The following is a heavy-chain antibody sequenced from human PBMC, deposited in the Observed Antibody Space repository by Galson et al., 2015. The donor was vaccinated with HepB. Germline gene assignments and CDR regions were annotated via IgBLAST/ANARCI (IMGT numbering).Heavy chain of an antibody. CDR1: GGTFSSYA. V-gene: IGHV1-69*13. CDR3: ARDRVYYYDSSGYYYYFDS. D-gene: IGHD3-22*01. J-gene: IGHJ4*02. CDR2: IIPIISTV. Sequence: SVKVSCKASGGTFSSYAISWVRQAPGQGLEWIGGIIPIISTVNYAQKFQGRVTITEDESTSTAYMELSSLRPEDTAVYYCARDRVYYYDSSGYYYYFDSWGQGTLVTVSS.